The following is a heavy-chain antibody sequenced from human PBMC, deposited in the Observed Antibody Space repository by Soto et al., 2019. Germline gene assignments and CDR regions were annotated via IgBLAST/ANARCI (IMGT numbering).Heavy chain of an antibody. Sequence: VQLLESGGDLVQPGGSLRLSCAATGLPFSNFAMNWVRQAPGRGLEWVSTSDPIVTVVDYADYVKGRFTISRDNSRNTLYLQINSLRPEDTAMYYCNSRVSEHFDFWGQGTLVTVSS. CDR1: GLPFSNFA. CDR2: SDPIVTVV. J-gene: IGHJ4*02. D-gene: IGHD1-1*01. CDR3: NSRVSEHFDF. V-gene: IGHV3-23*05.